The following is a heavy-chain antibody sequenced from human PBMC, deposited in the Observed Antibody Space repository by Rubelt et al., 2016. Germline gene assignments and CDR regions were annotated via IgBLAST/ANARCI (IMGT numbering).Heavy chain of an antibody. V-gene: IGHV4-31*03. J-gene: IGHJ4*02. CDR3: ARDSGSRIFDY. D-gene: IGHD2/OR15-2a*01. CDR2: IYYSGST. CDR1: GGSISSGGYY. Sequence: QVQLQELGPGLVKPSQTLSLTCTVSGGSISSGGYYWSWIRQHPGKGLEWIGYIYYSGSTYYNPSLVNRVTRSVDTSTSQFSLKLSSVTAADTAVYYCARDSGSRIFDYWGQGTLVTVSS.